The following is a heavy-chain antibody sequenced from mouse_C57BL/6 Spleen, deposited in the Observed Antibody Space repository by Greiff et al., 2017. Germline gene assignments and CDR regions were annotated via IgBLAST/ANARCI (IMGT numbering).Heavy chain of an antibody. V-gene: IGHV5-16*01. J-gene: IGHJ2*01. Sequence: EVMLVESEGGLVQPGSSMKLSCTASGFTFSDYYMAWVRQVPEKGLEWVANINYDGSSTYYLDSLKSRFIISRDNAKNILYLQMSSLKSEDTATYYCARGGTGTGVFPFDNWGHGTPLTVSS. CDR1: GFTFSDYY. D-gene: IGHD4-1*01. CDR2: INYDGSST. CDR3: ARGGTGTGVFPFDN.